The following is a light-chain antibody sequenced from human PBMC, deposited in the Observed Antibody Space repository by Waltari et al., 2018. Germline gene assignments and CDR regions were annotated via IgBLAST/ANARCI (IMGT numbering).Light chain of an antibody. Sequence: DIQMTQSPSSLSASVGDRVTITCRASQGISKSLAWFQQKPGKDPKSLIYATSSLQSGVPSKFGGSGSGTAFTLTISSLQPEDFATYYCQQYNSYPFTFGGGTKVEIK. CDR3: QQYNSYPFT. CDR2: ATS. J-gene: IGKJ4*01. V-gene: IGKV1-16*02. CDR1: QGISKS.